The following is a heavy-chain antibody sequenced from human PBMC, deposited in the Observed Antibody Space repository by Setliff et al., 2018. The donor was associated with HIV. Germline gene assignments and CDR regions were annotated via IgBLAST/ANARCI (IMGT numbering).Heavy chain of an antibody. CDR1: GYSISSGYY. Sequence: SETLSLTCAVSGYSISSGYYWGWIRQPPGKGLEWIGSIYHSGSTYDSPSLKSRVTISVDTSENQFSLKVTSVTAADTATYYCSRGPPFDRWGRGTLVTVSS. V-gene: IGHV4-38-2*01. CDR3: SRGPPFDR. J-gene: IGHJ2*01. CDR2: IYHSGST.